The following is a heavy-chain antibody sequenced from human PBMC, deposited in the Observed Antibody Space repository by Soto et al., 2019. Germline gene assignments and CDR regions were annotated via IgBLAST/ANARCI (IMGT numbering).Heavy chain of an antibody. D-gene: IGHD6-19*01. V-gene: IGHV3-48*02. J-gene: IGHJ6*02. Sequence: EGQLVESGGNLVRPGGSLRLSCEASGFVFSTYSMNWVRQAPGKGLEWISYISSTSGTIYYADSVKGRFTIFRDNAKNSLFLQMNGLRDDDTAVYYCANQKIRFSVAGTLYGLGVWGLGTTVTVSS. CDR3: ANQKIRFSVAGTLYGLGV. CDR1: GFVFSTYS. CDR2: ISSTSGTI.